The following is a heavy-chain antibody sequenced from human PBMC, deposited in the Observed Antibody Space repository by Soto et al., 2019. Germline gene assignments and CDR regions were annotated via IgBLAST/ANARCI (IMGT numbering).Heavy chain of an antibody. Sequence: GGALGLSCAASGFTFSSYGMHWVRQAPGKGLEWVAVISYDGSNKYYADSVKGRFTISRDNSKKTLYLQMNSLRAEDTAVYYCAKSSQPGAPFEYWGQGTLVSVSS. D-gene: IGHD3-10*01. V-gene: IGHV3-30*18. CDR3: AKSSQPGAPFEY. CDR1: GFTFSSYG. J-gene: IGHJ4*02. CDR2: ISYDGSNK.